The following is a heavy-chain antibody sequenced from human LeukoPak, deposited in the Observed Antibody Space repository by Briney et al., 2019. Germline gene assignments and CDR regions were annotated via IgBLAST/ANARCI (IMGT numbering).Heavy chain of an antibody. CDR1: GFTFSSYW. V-gene: IGHV3-74*01. J-gene: IGHJ1*01. D-gene: IGHD3-22*01. CDR3: ARAPSEIGGYYPEYLRH. Sequence: GGSLRLSCAASGFTFSSYWMHWVRQAPGKGLVWVSRIKSDGSTRYADSVKGRFTISRDNAKNTVSLQMTSLRAEDTGAYYCARAPSEIGGYYPEYLRHWGQGTLVIVSS. CDR2: IKSDGST.